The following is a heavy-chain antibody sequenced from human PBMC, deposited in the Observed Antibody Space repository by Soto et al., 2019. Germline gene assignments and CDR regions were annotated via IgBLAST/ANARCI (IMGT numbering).Heavy chain of an antibody. D-gene: IGHD1-1*01. CDR3: VHRAGIDGNWNGGYFDY. CDR1: GFSLSARPVA. Sequence: QITLRESGPPRVKPTQTLTLTCTFSGFSLSARPVAVGWIRQPPGKALERLALIYWDEDKRYSPSLMSRLTITKATSKNQVVLTMTNMDPLDTAIYYCVHRAGIDGNWNGGYFDYWGQGALVTVSS. J-gene: IGHJ4*02. V-gene: IGHV2-5*02. CDR2: IYWDEDK.